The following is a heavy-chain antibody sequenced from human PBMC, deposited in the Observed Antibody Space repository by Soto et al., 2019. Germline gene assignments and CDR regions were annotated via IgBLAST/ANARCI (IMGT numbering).Heavy chain of an antibody. CDR2: IYPGDSDT. V-gene: IGHV5-51*01. J-gene: IGHJ4*02. CDR1: GYSFTSYW. Sequence: GESLKISCKGSGYSFTSYWIGWVRQMPGKGLEWMGIIYPGDSDTRYSPSFQGQVTISADKSISTAYLQWSSLKASDTAMYYCARDARPYGSYSPFDYWGQGTLVTVSS. CDR3: ARDARPYGSYSPFDY. D-gene: IGHD3-10*01.